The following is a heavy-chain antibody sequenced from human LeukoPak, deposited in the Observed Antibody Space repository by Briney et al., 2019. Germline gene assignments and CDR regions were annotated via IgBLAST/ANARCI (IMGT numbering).Heavy chain of an antibody. V-gene: IGHV4-61*02. Sequence: TLSLTCTASGASISSGSYYWSWIRQPAGKGLARIGRIYTSRSTNSTPSLKTPATISVQTSKNQFTLTLSAATAAATAGDYGGGGERSLFRGVTEFWGQGSLVSVCS. CDR3: GGGERSLFRGVTEF. D-gene: IGHD3-10*01. J-gene: IGHJ4*02. CDR1: GASISSGSYY. CDR2: IYTSRST.